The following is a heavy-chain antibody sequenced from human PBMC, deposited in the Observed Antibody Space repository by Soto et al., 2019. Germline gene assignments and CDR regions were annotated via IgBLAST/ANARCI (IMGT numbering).Heavy chain of an antibody. J-gene: IGHJ4*02. V-gene: IGHV4-31*03. CDR1: GDSITSGGYY. Sequence: QVQLQESGPGLVKPSQTLSLTCTVSGDSITSGGYYWTWIRQHPVKGLEWIGRTHYSGSTSYNPSLTRRITLSPDMSKNQFALRLSSVTAADTAVYFCSRTDWKSAFDYWGQGTPVTVSS. D-gene: IGHD1-1*01. CDR2: THYSGST. CDR3: SRTDWKSAFDY.